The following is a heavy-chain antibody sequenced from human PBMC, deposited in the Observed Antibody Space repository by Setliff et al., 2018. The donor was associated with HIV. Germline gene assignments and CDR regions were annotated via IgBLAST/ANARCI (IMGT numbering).Heavy chain of an antibody. Sequence: SETLSLTCTVSGGSISNYYWSWIRQPPGKGLEWIGYIYTSGSTDYNPSLKSRVTISVDTSKNQFSLKLSSVTAADTAVYYWARDFFGQRVGATLGYWGQGTLVTVSS. J-gene: IGHJ4*02. V-gene: IGHV4-4*08. CDR1: GGSISNYY. CDR3: ARDFFGQRVGATLGY. CDR2: IYTSGST. D-gene: IGHD1-26*01.